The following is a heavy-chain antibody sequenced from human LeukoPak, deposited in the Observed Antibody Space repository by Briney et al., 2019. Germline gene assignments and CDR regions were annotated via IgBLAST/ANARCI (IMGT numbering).Heavy chain of an antibody. CDR3: AKTAVAGTSVYFDY. D-gene: IGHD6-19*01. Sequence: SCKVSGYTLTELSMHWVRQAPGKGLEWVAVISYDGSNKYYADSVKGRFTISRDNSKNTLYLQMNSLRAEDTAVYYCAKTAVAGTSVYFDYWGQGTLVTVSS. J-gene: IGHJ4*02. CDR2: ISYDGSNK. V-gene: IGHV3-30*18. CDR1: GYTLTELS.